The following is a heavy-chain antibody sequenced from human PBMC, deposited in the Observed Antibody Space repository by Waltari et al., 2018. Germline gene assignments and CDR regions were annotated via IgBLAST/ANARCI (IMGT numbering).Heavy chain of an antibody. Sequence: EVQLVESGGGLVQPGGSLRLSCAASGFTFSSYWMSWVRQAPGKGLEWVANIKQDGSEKYYVDSVKGRFTISRDNAKNSLYLQMNSLRAEDTAVYYCARSSSWGPYYFDYWGQGTLVTVSS. J-gene: IGHJ4*02. CDR3: ARSSSWGPYYFDY. CDR1: GFTFSSYW. D-gene: IGHD6-13*01. CDR2: IKQDGSEK. V-gene: IGHV3-7*01.